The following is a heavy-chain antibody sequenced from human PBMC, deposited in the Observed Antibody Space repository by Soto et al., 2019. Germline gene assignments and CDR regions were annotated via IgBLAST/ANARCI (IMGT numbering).Heavy chain of an antibody. CDR3: AGSWGTNRWPLDY. V-gene: IGHV3-33*01. J-gene: IGHJ4*02. D-gene: IGHD3-16*01. CDR1: GFSFNTYG. Sequence: QVQLVESGGGMVQPGASLRLSCAASGFSFNTYGMHWVRQAPGKGLEWVAIIWADGSDKYYVDSVKGRFTISRDNSKETLYLQMNSLRVDDTAIYYCAGSWGTNRWPLDYWGQGTLVTVSS. CDR2: IWADGSDK.